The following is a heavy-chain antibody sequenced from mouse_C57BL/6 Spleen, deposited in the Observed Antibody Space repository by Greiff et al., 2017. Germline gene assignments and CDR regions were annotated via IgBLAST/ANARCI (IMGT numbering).Heavy chain of an antibody. D-gene: IGHD2-1*01. CDR2: LSSGGSYT. V-gene: IGHV5-6*01. CDR1: GFTFSSYG. CDR3: ARQIYDY. Sequence: EVQLVESGGDLVKPGGSLKLSCAASGFTFSSYGMSWVRQTPDKRLEWVATLSSGGSYTYYPDSVKGRFTISRDNAKNTLYLQMSSLKSEDTAMYYCARQIYDYWGQGTTRTVSS. J-gene: IGHJ2*01.